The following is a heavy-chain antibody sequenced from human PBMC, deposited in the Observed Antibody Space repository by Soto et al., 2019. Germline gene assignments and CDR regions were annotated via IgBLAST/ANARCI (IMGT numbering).Heavy chain of an antibody. CDR3: ASVADSSGWYIEYFRD. CDR2: ISSSGTTI. V-gene: IGHV3-11*01. J-gene: IGHJ1*01. Sequence: QVQLVESGGGLVKPGGSLRLSCAASGFTFSDYSMSWIRQAPGKGLECVSYISSSGTTIYYADSVKGRFTISRDNAKNSLYLQMNSLRVEDMAVYYCASVADSSGWYIEYFRDWGQGTLVTVSS. CDR1: GFTFSDYS. D-gene: IGHD6-19*01.